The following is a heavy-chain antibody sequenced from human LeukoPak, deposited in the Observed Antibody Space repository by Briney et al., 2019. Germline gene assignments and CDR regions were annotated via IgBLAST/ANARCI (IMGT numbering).Heavy chain of an antibody. CDR3: ARAYEAGSLDY. Sequence: KASETLSLTCAVYGGSFSGYYWSWIRQPPGKGLEWIGEINHRGSTDYNPSLIGRVTISVGTSKSQLSLRLSSVIAADTAVYYCARAYEAGSLDYWGQGTLVTVSA. J-gene: IGHJ4*02. V-gene: IGHV4-34*01. CDR2: INHRGST. D-gene: IGHD3-3*01. CDR1: GGSFSGYY.